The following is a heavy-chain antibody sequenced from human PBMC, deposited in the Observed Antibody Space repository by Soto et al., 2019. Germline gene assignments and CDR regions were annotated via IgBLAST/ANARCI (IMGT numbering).Heavy chain of an antibody. CDR1: GFTFSSYS. D-gene: IGHD1-7*01. J-gene: IGHJ5*02. CDR2: ITSSSSHI. CDR3: ARDLLPATTGWFDP. V-gene: IGHV3-21*01. Sequence: GGSLRLSCAASGFTFSSYSMNWVRQAPGKGLEWVASITSSSSHIYYADSVKGRFTLSRDNAKNSLYLQMNSLSAEDTAVYYCARDLLPATTGWFDPRGQGTLVTVSS.